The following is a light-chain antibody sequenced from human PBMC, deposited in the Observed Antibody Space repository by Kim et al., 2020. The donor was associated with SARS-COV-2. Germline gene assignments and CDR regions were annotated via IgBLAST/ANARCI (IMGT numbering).Light chain of an antibody. J-gene: IGKJ1*01. CDR1: QGIRND. V-gene: IGKV1-17*01. Sequence: ASVGDRGTITCRASQGIRNDLGWYQQKPGRAPTRLIYGASTLQSGVPSRFSGSGSGTDFTLTISSLQPEDFATYYCLQHNAYPRTFGQGTKVEIK. CDR2: GAS. CDR3: LQHNAYPRT.